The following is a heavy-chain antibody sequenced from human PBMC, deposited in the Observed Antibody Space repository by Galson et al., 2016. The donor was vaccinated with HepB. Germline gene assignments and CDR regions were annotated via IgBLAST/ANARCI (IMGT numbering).Heavy chain of an antibody. Sequence: SVKVSCKASGYTFTGYYMHWVRQAPGQGLEWMGRINPNSGGTNYAQKFQGRVTMTRDTSISTAYVELSRLTSEDTAVYYCASGRGWSEGSWFDPWGQGTLVIVSS. CDR1: GYTFTGYY. CDR3: ASGRGWSEGSWFDP. V-gene: IGHV1-2*06. D-gene: IGHD6-19*01. CDR2: INPNSGGT. J-gene: IGHJ5*02.